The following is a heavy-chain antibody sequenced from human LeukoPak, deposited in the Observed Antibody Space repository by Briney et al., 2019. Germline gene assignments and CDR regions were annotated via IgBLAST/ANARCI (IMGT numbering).Heavy chain of an antibody. CDR1: GFTFSSYS. CDR2: ISSSSTTI. V-gene: IGHV3-48*04. CDR3: VREGFYFFDF. J-gene: IGHJ4*01. Sequence: GGSLRLSCAASGFTFSSYSMNWVRQAPGKGLEWISYISSSSTTIYYAASVKGRFTISRDNAKDSVYLQMNSLRAEDSATYYCVREGFYFFDFWGQGTLVTVSS.